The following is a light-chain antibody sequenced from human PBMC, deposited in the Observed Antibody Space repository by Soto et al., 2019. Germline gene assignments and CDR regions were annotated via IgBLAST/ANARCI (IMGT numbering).Light chain of an antibody. Sequence: DIQMTQSPSSLSASVGDRVTITCGASQTINNYLNWYQQKPGRAPKLLISTASSLQSGVPSRFSGSGSGTDFTLTINSLQPEDFATYYCQQSYGALTWTFGQGTKVDIK. CDR2: TAS. CDR1: QTINNY. CDR3: QQSYGALTWT. J-gene: IGKJ1*01. V-gene: IGKV1-39*01.